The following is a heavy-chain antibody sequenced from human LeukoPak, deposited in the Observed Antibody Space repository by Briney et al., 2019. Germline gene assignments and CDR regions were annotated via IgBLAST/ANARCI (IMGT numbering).Heavy chain of an antibody. V-gene: IGHV3-30*04. Sequence: GGSLRLPCAASGFTFSNSAMSWVRQAPGKGLEWVAVISYDGSNKYYADSVKGRFTISRDNSKNTLYLQMNSLRAEDTAVYYCAKDYGSGSYPRYFDYWGQGTLVTVSS. J-gene: IGHJ4*02. D-gene: IGHD3-10*01. CDR1: GFTFSNSA. CDR3: AKDYGSGSYPRYFDY. CDR2: ISYDGSNK.